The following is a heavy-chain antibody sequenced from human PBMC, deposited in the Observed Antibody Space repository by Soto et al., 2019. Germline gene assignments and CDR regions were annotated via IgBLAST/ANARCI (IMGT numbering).Heavy chain of an antibody. J-gene: IGHJ3*02. D-gene: IGHD3-9*01. CDR3: ASLAHYDILTGSDAFDI. CDR1: GGSISSYY. V-gene: IGHV4-59*01. Sequence: QVQLQESGPGLVKPSETLSLTCTVSGGSISSYYWSWIRQPPGKGLEWIGYIYYSGSTNYNPSLKSRLTISVDTSKSQFSLKLSSVTAADTAVYYCASLAHYDILTGSDAFDIWGQGTMVTVSS. CDR2: IYYSGST.